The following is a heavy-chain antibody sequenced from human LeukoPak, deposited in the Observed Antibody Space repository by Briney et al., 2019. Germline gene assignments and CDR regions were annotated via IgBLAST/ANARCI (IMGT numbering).Heavy chain of an antibody. V-gene: IGHV3-21*01. D-gene: IGHD6-13*01. J-gene: IGHJ6*03. Sequence: GGSLRLSCAASGFTFSSYSMNWVRQAPGKGLEWVSSISSSSSYIYYADSVKGRFTISRDNAKNSLYLQMNSLRAEDTAVYYCARGYSSSWHHYYYYMDVWGKGTKVTVSS. CDR3: ARGYSSSWHHYYYYMDV. CDR1: GFTFSSYS. CDR2: ISSSSSYI.